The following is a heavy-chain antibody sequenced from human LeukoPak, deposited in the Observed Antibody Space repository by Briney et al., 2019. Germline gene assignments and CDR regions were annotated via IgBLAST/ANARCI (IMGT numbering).Heavy chain of an antibody. CDR1: GGSISSSGYY. J-gene: IGHJ3*02. V-gene: IGHV4-39*07. CDR2: IYHSGNT. Sequence: PSETLSLTCTVSGGSISSSGYYWGWIRQPPGKGLEWIGSIYHSGNTYYNPSLKGRVTISVDMSKNQFSLKLSSVTAADTAVYYCARARGLNAFDIWGQGTMVTVSS. CDR3: ARARGLNAFDI.